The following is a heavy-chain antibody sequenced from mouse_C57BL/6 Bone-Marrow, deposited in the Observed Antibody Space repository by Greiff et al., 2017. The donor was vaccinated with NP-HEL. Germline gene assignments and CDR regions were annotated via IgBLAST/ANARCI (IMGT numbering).Heavy chain of an antibody. J-gene: IGHJ3*01. D-gene: IGHD1-1*01. V-gene: IGHV5-4*01. CDR3: ARDSAPITTVVATEAY. Sequence: EVQGVESGGGLVKPGGSLKLSCAASGFTFSSYAMSWVRQTPEKRLEWVATISDGGSYTYYPDNVKGRFTISRDNAKNNLYLQMSHLKSEDTAMYYCARDSAPITTVVATEAYWGQGTLVTVSA. CDR1: GFTFSSYA. CDR2: ISDGGSYT.